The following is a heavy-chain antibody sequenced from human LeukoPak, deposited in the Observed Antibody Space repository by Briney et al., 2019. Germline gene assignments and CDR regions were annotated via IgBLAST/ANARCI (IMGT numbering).Heavy chain of an antibody. Sequence: PGGSLRLSCAASGFSFSSYSMDWVRQAPGKGLEWVSFISGSSSNIDDADSVKGRFTISRDNGKNSLFLHMSGLRAEDTAVYYCARKNTTSSEDYWGQGTLVTVSS. CDR3: ARKNTTSSEDY. V-gene: IGHV3-48*01. D-gene: IGHD6-6*01. CDR1: GFSFSSYS. J-gene: IGHJ4*02. CDR2: ISGSSSNI.